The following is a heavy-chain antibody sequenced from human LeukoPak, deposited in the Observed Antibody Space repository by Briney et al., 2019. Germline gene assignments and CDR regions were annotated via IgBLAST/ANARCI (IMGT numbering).Heavy chain of an antibody. CDR1: GFTFDDYG. CDR2: INWNGGST. CDR3: ATERGIYAFDY. J-gene: IGHJ4*02. Sequence: GGSLRLSCAASGFTFDDYGMSWVRQAPGKGLEWVSGINWNGGSTGYADSVKGRFTISRDNAKNSLYLQMNSLRAVDTALYYCATERGIYAFDYWGQGTLVTVSS. V-gene: IGHV3-20*04. D-gene: IGHD2/OR15-2a*01.